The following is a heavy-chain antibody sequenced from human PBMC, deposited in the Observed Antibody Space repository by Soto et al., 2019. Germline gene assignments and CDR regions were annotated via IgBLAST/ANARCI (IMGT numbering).Heavy chain of an antibody. CDR1: GFTFSSYW. Sequence: EVQLVESGGGLVQPGGSLGLSCAASGFTFSSYWMHWVRQAPGKGLVWVSRINSDGSSTSYADSVKGRFTISRDNAKNTLYLQMNSLRAEDTAVYYCAREGYCSGGSCSNEDYYYYYMDVWGKGTTVTVSS. D-gene: IGHD2-15*01. J-gene: IGHJ6*03. CDR2: INSDGSST. CDR3: AREGYCSGGSCSNEDYYYYYMDV. V-gene: IGHV3-74*01.